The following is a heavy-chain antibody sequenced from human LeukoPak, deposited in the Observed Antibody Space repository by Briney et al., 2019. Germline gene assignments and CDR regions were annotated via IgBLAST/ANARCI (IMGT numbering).Heavy chain of an antibody. J-gene: IGHJ6*02. D-gene: IGHD5-12*01. CDR2: ISSSGSTI. Sequence: HPGGSLRLSCAASGFTFSSYAMSWARQAPGKGLEWVSYISSSGSTIYYADSVKGRFTISRDNAKNSLYLQMNSLRAEDTAVYYCARERGYSGYDRPYYYYGMDVWGQGTTVTVSS. CDR3: ARERGYSGYDRPYYYYGMDV. V-gene: IGHV3-48*04. CDR1: GFTFSSYA.